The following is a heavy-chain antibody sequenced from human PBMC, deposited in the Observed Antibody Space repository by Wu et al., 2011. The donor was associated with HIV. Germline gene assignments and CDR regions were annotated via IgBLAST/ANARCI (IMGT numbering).Heavy chain of an antibody. D-gene: IGHD1-26*01. CDR2: IIPIFGAA. CDR3: ARGGSGSIYHLDP. V-gene: IGHV1-69*15. J-gene: IGHJ5*02. CDR1: GGSFSNYA. Sequence: QVQLVQSGAEVKKPGSSVKVSCKTSGGSFSNYAFSWVRQAPGQGLEWVGRIIPIFGAANYAQKFQARVTITADESTTTVYMELSSLRSEDTAIYYCARGGSGSIYHLDPWGQGTLVTVSS.